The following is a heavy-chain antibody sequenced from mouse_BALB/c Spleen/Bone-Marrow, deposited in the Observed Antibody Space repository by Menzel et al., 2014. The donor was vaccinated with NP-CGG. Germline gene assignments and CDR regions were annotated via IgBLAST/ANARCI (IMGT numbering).Heavy chain of an antibody. CDR2: ISTYSGNT. Sequence: QVQLQQPGPELVRPGVSVKISCKGSGYTFTDYAMHWVKRSHAKSLEWIGVISTYSGNTNYNQKFKGKATMTVDKSSSTAYMELARLTSEDSAIYYCARGNRYDGAWFAYWGQGTLVTVSA. J-gene: IGHJ3*01. V-gene: IGHV1-67*01. CDR1: GYTFTDYA. CDR3: ARGNRYDGAWFAY. D-gene: IGHD2-14*01.